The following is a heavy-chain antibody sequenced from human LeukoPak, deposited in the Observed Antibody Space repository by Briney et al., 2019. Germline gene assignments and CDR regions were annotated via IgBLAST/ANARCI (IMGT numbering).Heavy chain of an antibody. D-gene: IGHD1-26*01. CDR3: GRDGSPAY. CDR1: GGSISGDY. Sequence: PSETLSLTCTVSGGSISGDYWTWMRQPAGKGLEWIGRIYTGGSTNYNPSLKSRVTISADTSKNQFSLKLRSVTAADSAVYYCGRDGSPAYWGQGTLVTVSS. CDR2: IYTGGST. V-gene: IGHV4-4*07. J-gene: IGHJ4*02.